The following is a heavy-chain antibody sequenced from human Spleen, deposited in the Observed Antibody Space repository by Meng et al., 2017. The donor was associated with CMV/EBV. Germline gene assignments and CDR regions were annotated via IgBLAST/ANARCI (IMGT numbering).Heavy chain of an antibody. J-gene: IGHJ3*02. CDR1: GGTLNRYA. V-gene: IGHV1-69*05. D-gene: IGHD1-26*01. CDR3: ARGKGATSGAFDI. CDR2: IIPVFGTA. Sequence: KAAGGTLNRYALTWVRQAPGQGLEWMGGIIPVFGTADYAQKFQGRVTITTEESTSTVYMELSSLRSEDTAVYYCARGKGATSGAFDIWGQGTMVTVSS.